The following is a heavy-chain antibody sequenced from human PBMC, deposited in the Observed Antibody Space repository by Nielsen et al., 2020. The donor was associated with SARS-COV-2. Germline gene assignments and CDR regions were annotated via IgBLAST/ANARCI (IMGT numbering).Heavy chain of an antibody. CDR1: GFTFSSYA. CDR3: AKDRMWLPNHDAFDI. D-gene: IGHD6-19*01. CDR2: ISGSGGST. V-gene: IGHV3-23*01. Sequence: GESLKISCAASGFTFSSYAMSWVRQAPGKGLEWVSAISGSGGSTYYADSVKGRFTISRDNSKNTLYLQMNSLRAEDTAVYYCAKDRMWLPNHDAFDIWGQGTMVTVSS. J-gene: IGHJ3*02.